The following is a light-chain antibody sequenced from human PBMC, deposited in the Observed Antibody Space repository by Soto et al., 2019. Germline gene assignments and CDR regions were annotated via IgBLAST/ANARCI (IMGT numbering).Light chain of an antibody. CDR2: DVS. CDR1: SSDVGGYNY. CDR3: CSYAGSYTFV. V-gene: IGLV2-11*01. J-gene: IGLJ1*01. Sequence: QSVLTQPRSVSGTPGQSVTISCTGTSSDVGGYNYVSWYQQHPGKAPKLMIYDVSKRPSGVPDRFSGSKSGNTASLTISGLQAEDEAHYYCCSYAGSYTFVFGTGTKLTVL.